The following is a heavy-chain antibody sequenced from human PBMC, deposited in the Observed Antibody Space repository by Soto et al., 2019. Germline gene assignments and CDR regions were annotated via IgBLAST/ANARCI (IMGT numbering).Heavy chain of an antibody. D-gene: IGHD3-16*01. J-gene: IGHJ4*02. V-gene: IGHV4-59*08. CDR3: ARQWGGDY. Sequence: QVQLQESGPGLVKPSETLSLTCTVSGGSIGSHYWSWIRQPPGEGLEWIGRASYSGSPNYNPSLTSRVTLSIDTSKNQFSLKLTSVTAADTAVYYCARQWGGDYWGQGTLVTVSS. CDR1: GGSIGSHY. CDR2: ASYSGSP.